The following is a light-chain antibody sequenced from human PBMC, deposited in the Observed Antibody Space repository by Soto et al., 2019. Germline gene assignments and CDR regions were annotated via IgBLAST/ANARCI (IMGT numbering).Light chain of an antibody. CDR1: SSNIGGNA. V-gene: IGLV1-44*01. J-gene: IGLJ1*01. CDR2: SNN. Sequence: QSVLTQPPSASGTPGQRVTISCSGSSSNIGGNAVNWYQQLPGTTPKLLIYSNNQRPSGVPDRFSGSKSGTSASLAISGLQSEDEADYYCAAWDESLSGYVFGTGTKLTVL. CDR3: AAWDESLSGYV.